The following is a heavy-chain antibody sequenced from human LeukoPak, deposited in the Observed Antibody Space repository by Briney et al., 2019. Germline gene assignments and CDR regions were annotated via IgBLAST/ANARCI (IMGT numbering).Heavy chain of an antibody. D-gene: IGHD6-13*01. V-gene: IGHV3-33*06. Sequence: GRSLRLSCAASGFTLSSYGMHWVRQAPGKGLEWEAVIWYDGSNKYYADSVKGRFSISRDNSKNMLYLQMNSLRAEDTAVYYCAKPAAAGAVLLNFQHWGQGTLVTVSS. CDR2: IWYDGSNK. CDR3: AKPAAAGAVLLNFQH. CDR1: GFTLSSYG. J-gene: IGHJ1*01.